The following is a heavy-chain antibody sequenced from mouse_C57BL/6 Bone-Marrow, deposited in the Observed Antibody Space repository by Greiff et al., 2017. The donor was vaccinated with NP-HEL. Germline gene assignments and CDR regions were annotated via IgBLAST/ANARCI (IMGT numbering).Heavy chain of an antibody. D-gene: IGHD2-4*01. V-gene: IGHV1-59*01. Sequence: QVQLQQPGAELVRPGTSVKLSCKASGYTFTSYWMHWVKQRPGQGLEWIGVIDPSYSYTNYNQKFKGKATLTVDTSSSTAYMQLSSLTSEDSAVYYCARRGLRRGFAYWGQGTLVTVSA. CDR1: GYTFTSYW. CDR2: IDPSYSYT. J-gene: IGHJ3*01. CDR3: ARRGLRRGFAY.